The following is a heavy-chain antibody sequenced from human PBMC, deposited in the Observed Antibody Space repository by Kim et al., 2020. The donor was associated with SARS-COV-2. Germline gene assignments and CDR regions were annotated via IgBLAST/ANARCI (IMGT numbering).Heavy chain of an antibody. Sequence: GGYLRLSCAASGFTFSSYGMHWVRQAPGKGLEWVAVISYDGSNKYYADSVKGRFTISRDNSKNTLYLQMNSLRAEDTAVYYCAKGTLPPGIAAAGIDYWGQGTLVTVSS. J-gene: IGHJ4*02. CDR3: AKGTLPPGIAAAGIDY. CDR1: GFTFSSYG. V-gene: IGHV3-30*18. CDR2: ISYDGSNK. D-gene: IGHD6-13*01.